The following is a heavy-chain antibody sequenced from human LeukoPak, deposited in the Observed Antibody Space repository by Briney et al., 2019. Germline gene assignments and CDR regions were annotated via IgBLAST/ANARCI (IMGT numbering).Heavy chain of an antibody. D-gene: IGHD6-25*01. J-gene: IGHJ4*02. CDR3: AREGGFYRPLDY. V-gene: IGHV4-59*12. Sequence: SETLSLTCTVSGGSISSNYWSWIRQPPGKGLEWIGEVHLDGRTNFNPSLKSRLTMSVDLSENHVSLKLTSVTAADTAVYYCAREGGFYRPLDYSGQGTLVTVSS. CDR2: VHLDGRT. CDR1: GGSISSNY.